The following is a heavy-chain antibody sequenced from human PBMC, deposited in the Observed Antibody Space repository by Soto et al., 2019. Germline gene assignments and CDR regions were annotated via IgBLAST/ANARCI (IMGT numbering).Heavy chain of an antibody. J-gene: IGHJ5*02. CDR1: GFTFSSYA. V-gene: IGHV3-23*01. CDR3: ATDTILWFGANNWFDP. CDR2: ISGSGGST. Sequence: EVQLLESGGGLVQPGGSLRLSCAASGFTFSSYAMSWVRQAPGKGLEWVSAISGSGGSTYYADSVKGRFTISRDNSKNTLYLQMNSLRAEDTAVYYCATDTILWFGANNWFDPWGQGTLVTVSS. D-gene: IGHD3-10*01.